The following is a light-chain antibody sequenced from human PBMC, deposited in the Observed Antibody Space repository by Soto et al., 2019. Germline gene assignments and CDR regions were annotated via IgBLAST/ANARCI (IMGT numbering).Light chain of an antibody. V-gene: IGKV3-20*01. CDR2: GAS. CDR3: QQYGSSLTWT. CDR1: QSVSNDF. Sequence: ILLTQSPCILSLSPGERATLSCRASQSVSNDFLAWYQQKPGQAPSLLIYGASSRATGIPDRFSGSGSGTDFTLTISRLEPEDFAVYYCQQYGSSLTWTFGQGTKVVIK. J-gene: IGKJ1*01.